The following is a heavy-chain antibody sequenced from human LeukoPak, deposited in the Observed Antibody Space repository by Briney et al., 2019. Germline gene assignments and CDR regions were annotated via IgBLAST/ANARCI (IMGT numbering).Heavy chain of an antibody. J-gene: IGHJ6*03. CDR2: IRFEGTKR. Sequence: GGSLRLSCAASGCTFRAYAMHWVRQAPGKGLEGVAFIRFEGTKRYYGNSVRGRFTISRDTSKNMMYLQMNSLRAEDTAVYYCAKGDYGDYDEPHYYFYYMEVWGKGTTVTVSS. CDR1: GCTFRAYA. V-gene: IGHV3-30*02. D-gene: IGHD4-17*01. CDR3: AKGDYGDYDEPHYYFYYMEV.